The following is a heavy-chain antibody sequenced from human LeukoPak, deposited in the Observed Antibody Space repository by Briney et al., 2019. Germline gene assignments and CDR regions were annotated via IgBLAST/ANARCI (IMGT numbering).Heavy chain of an antibody. Sequence: PGGSLRLSCAASGFIFKTYTMTWVRQAPGKGLEWVSRISGSGGSIYYADSVKGRFTISRDKSKNTLHLQMNSLRAEDTALYYCAKGSGYDPLDYWGQGTLVTVSS. J-gene: IGHJ4*02. D-gene: IGHD5-12*01. CDR2: ISGSGGSI. CDR3: AKGSGYDPLDY. CDR1: GFIFKTYT. V-gene: IGHV3-23*01.